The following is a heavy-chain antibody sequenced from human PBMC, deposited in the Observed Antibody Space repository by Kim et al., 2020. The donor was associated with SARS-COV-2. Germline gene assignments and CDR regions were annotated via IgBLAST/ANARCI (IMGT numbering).Heavy chain of an antibody. CDR2: INHSGST. CDR3: ARVSRVRYGSGSYVPYGMDV. CDR1: GGSFSGYY. J-gene: IGHJ6*02. V-gene: IGHV4-34*01. D-gene: IGHD3-10*01. Sequence: SETLSLTCAAYGGSFSGYYWSWIRQPPGKGLEWIGEINHSGSTNYNPSLKSRVTISVDTSKNQFSLKLSSVTAADTAVYYCARVSRVRYGSGSYVPYGMDVWDQATTVLVSS.